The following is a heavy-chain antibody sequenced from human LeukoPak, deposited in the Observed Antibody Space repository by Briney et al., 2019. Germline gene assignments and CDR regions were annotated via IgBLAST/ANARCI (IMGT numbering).Heavy chain of an antibody. Sequence: SQTLSLTCAISGDSVSSNSAAWNWIRQSPSRGLEWLGRTYYRSKWYNDYAVSVESRITINPDTSKNQFSLQLNSVTPEDTAVYYCAREENYYDSSGYYYLSGPFDIWGQGTMVTVSS. D-gene: IGHD3-22*01. CDR1: GDSVSSNSAA. CDR3: AREENYYDSSGYYYLSGPFDI. V-gene: IGHV6-1*01. CDR2: TYYRSKWYN. J-gene: IGHJ3*02.